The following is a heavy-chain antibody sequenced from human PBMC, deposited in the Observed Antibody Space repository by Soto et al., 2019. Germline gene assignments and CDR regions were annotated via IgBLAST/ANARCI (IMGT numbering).Heavy chain of an antibody. CDR2: IKQDGSEN. J-gene: IGHJ4*02. V-gene: IGHV3-7*01. CDR3: ARVGDYVWQTYKSDF. Sequence: EVQLVESGGGLVPPGGSLGLSCAVSGFTFSNYWMGWVRQAPGKGLEWVSNIKQDGSENYYMDSVKGRFTISRDNAKNSLYLQMNSLRAEDTAVYYCARVGDYVWQTYKSDFWGQGTLVTVSS. CDR1: GFTFSNYW. D-gene: IGHD3-16*01.